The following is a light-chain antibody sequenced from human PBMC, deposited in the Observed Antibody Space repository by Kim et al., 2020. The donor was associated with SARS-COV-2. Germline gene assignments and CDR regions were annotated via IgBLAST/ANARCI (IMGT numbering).Light chain of an antibody. Sequence: LGASVKLTCTLSSGHSSYAIAWHKQQPEKGPRYLMKLNSAGSHSKGDGIPDRFSGSSSGAERYLTISSLQSEDEADYYCQTWGTVVFGGGTQLTVL. CDR1: SGHSSYA. V-gene: IGLV4-69*01. CDR3: QTWGTVV. CDR2: LNSAGSH. J-gene: IGLJ2*01.